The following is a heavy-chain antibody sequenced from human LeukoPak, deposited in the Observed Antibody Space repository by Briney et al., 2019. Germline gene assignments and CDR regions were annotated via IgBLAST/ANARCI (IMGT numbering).Heavy chain of an antibody. V-gene: IGHV1-2*02. Sequence: ASVKVSCKASGYTFNVYFMHWVRQAPGQGLEWMGWINPNSGGTNYAQKFQGRVTMTRDTSTSTAYMELSRLRSDDTAVYYCARLYSSSSGLRASDYWGQGTLVTVSS. J-gene: IGHJ4*02. D-gene: IGHD6-6*01. CDR1: GYTFNVYF. CDR2: INPNSGGT. CDR3: ARLYSSSSGLRASDY.